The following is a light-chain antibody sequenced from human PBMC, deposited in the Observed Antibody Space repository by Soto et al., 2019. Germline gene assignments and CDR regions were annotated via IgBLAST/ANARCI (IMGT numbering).Light chain of an antibody. J-gene: IGKJ3*01. V-gene: IGKV4-1*01. CDR3: QQYSNVPFT. Sequence: TVMTQSPDSLAVSLGERATINCKSSQSVLHSSTNKNYLAWYQHKPGQPPKLLIYWASTRESGVPDRFSGSWSVTDFTLTISSLQAEDVAVYYCQQYSNVPFTFGPGNKVDIQ. CDR2: WAS. CDR1: QSVLHSSTNKNY.